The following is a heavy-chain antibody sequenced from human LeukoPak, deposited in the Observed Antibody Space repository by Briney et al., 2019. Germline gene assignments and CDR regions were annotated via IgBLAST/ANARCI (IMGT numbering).Heavy chain of an antibody. J-gene: IGHJ4*02. Sequence: GGSLRLSCADSGFTFSTYALSWVRQAPGKGLEWVSAISASGDATYYADSVKGRFTISRDNSKNTLYLQMNSLRAEDTAVYYCAKEGVLRFLEWRSYYFDYWGQGTLVTVSS. CDR2: ISASGDAT. V-gene: IGHV3-23*01. D-gene: IGHD3-3*01. CDR1: GFTFSTYA. CDR3: AKEGVLRFLEWRSYYFDY.